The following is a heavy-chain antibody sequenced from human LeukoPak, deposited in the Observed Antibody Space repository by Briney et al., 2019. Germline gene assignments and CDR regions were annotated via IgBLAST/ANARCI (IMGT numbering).Heavy chain of an antibody. CDR3: ARDWMGYCSSNSRHLYYMDV. J-gene: IGHJ6*03. Sequence: GGSLRLSCVASGFSFSSYWMSWVRQVPGKGLEWVANIKEDGVEKDYVDSVRGRFTISRDNARNSLYLQMNSLRAEDTAVYYCARDWMGYCSSNSRHLYYMDVWGKGTTVTVSS. V-gene: IGHV3-7*01. D-gene: IGHD2-2*01. CDR2: IKEDGVEK. CDR1: GFSFSSYW.